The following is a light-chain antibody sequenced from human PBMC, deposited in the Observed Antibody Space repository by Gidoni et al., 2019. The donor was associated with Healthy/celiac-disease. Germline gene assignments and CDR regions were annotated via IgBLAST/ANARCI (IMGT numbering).Light chain of an antibody. CDR1: QGISCY. CDR2: AAS. V-gene: IGKV1-9*01. Sequence: IQLTQSPSFLSASVGDRVTITCRASQGISCYLAWYQQKPGKAPKLLIYAASTVQSGVPSRFSGSGSGTKFTLTISSLQPEDFGTDYCQQVNSYPRTFGQGTKLEIK. J-gene: IGKJ2*01. CDR3: QQVNSYPRT.